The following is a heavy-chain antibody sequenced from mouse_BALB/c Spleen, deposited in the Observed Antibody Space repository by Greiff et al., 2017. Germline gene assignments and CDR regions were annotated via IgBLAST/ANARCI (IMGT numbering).Heavy chain of an antibody. CDR3: ARDGNYPVYFDY. CDR1: GYSFTGYF. V-gene: IGHV1-20*02. D-gene: IGHD2-1*01. J-gene: IGHJ2*01. CDR2: INPYNGDT. Sequence: VQLQQSGPELVKPGASVKISCKASGYSFTGYFMNWVMQSHGKSLEWIGRINPYNGDTFYNQKFKGKATLTVDKSSSTAHMELRSLASEDSAVYYCARDGNYPVYFDYWGQGTTLTVSS.